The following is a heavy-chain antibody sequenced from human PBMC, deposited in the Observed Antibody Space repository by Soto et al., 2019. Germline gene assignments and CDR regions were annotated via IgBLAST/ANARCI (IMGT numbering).Heavy chain of an antibody. V-gene: IGHV3-74*01. Sequence: EVQLVESGGGLVQPGGSLRLSCTASRFTFSTYCMHWVRQDPGKGLLWVSRINSDGSSTNYADSVKGRFTISRDNTRSTLWLQMNSLRAEDTAVYYCASAMGGTRNALNIWGQGTMVTVSS. CDR3: ASAMGGTRNALNI. D-gene: IGHD6-19*01. J-gene: IGHJ3*02. CDR2: INSDGSST. CDR1: RFTFSTYC.